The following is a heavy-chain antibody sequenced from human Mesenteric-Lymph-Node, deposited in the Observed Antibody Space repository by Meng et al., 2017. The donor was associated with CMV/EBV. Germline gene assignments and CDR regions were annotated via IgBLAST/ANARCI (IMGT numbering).Heavy chain of an antibody. Sequence: CTVTGDSLTSGDYYWGWIRRPPGKSLEWVGYFESYGGTYYNPSLKSRLHISVDMSKNQFSLNLTSVTAADTAIYYCVRDGCTHSSCYPWGHGTLVTVSS. D-gene: IGHD2-2*01. V-gene: IGHV4-30-4*01. CDR2: FESYGGT. CDR3: VRDGCTHSSCYP. J-gene: IGHJ4*01. CDR1: GDSLTSGDYY.